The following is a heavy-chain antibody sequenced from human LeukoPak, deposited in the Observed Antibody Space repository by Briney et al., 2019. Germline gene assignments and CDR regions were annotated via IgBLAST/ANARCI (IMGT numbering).Heavy chain of an antibody. CDR3: AKSLGSSTYYYYMDV. CDR1: GFTFSSYG. J-gene: IGHJ6*03. Sequence: PGGSLRLSCAASGFTFSSYGMHWVRQAPGKGLEWVAVISYGGSNKYYADSVKGRFTISRDNSKNTLYLQMNSLRAEDTAVYYCAKSLGSSTYYYYMDVWGKGTTVTVSS. D-gene: IGHD6-25*01. CDR2: ISYGGSNK. V-gene: IGHV3-30*18.